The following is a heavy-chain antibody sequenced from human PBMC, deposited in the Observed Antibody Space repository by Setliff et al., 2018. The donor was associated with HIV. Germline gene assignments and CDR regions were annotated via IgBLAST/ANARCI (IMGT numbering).Heavy chain of an antibody. D-gene: IGHD1-26*01. J-gene: IGHJ6*03. V-gene: IGHV1-46*01. CDR2: INPSGGST. Sequence: ASVKVSCKASGYTFTSYYMHWVRQAPGQGLEWMGIINPSGGSTSYAQKFQGRVTMTRDTSTSTVYMELNSVTAADTAVYYCARAMGANWSYYYYMDVWGKGTTVTVSS. CDR1: GYTFTSYY. CDR3: ARAMGANWSYYYYMDV.